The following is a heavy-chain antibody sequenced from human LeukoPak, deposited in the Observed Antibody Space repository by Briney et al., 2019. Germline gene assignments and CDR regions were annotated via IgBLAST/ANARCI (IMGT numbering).Heavy chain of an antibody. CDR3: ARYCSGGSCYSVAFDP. Sequence: ASVKVSCKASGYTFTSYDINWVRQATGQGLEWMGWMNPNSGNTGYAQKFQGRVTMIRNTSISTAYMELSSLRSEDTAVYYCARYCSGGSCYSVAFDPWGQGTLVTVSS. D-gene: IGHD2-15*01. CDR2: MNPNSGNT. CDR1: GYTFTSYD. V-gene: IGHV1-8*01. J-gene: IGHJ5*02.